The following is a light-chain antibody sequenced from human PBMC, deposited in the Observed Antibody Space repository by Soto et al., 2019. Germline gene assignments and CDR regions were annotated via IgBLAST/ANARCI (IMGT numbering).Light chain of an antibody. CDR2: AAS. CDR1: QSIESR. J-gene: IGKJ1*01. CDR3: QEYRGWRT. V-gene: IGKV3-15*01. Sequence: IVMTQSPATLSVSPGERATLSCRASQSIESRLAWYQQRPGQAPRLLIYAASTRAAGIPARFSGSGSGTEFTLTISGLQSEDFGVYYCQEYRGWRTLGHGTKVDIK.